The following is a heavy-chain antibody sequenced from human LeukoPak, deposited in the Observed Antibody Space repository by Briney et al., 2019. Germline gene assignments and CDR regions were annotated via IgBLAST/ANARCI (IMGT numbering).Heavy chain of an antibody. Sequence: ASVKVSYKASDYTFTSNGISLVRQAPGQGLEWMGWISGYNGNTHYAQNLQGRVTMTTDTSASTAYMELRSLRSDDTAVYYCARSYYYDSGSRPLNFLGQGTLVTVSS. J-gene: IGHJ4*02. CDR3: ARSYYYDSGSRPLNF. V-gene: IGHV1-18*01. CDR1: DYTFTSNG. CDR2: ISGYNGNT. D-gene: IGHD3-10*01.